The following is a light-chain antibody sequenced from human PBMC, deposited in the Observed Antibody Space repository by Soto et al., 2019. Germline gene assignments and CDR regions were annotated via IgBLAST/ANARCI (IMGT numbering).Light chain of an antibody. CDR3: LQHNSFPRT. V-gene: IGKV1-17*02. Sequence: DSQMTQSPSSLSASVGDRVTITCRASQGIRIDLGWFQQRPGKAPKRLIYGASSLQSGVPSRFSGSGSGTEFTLTISNLQPEDFATYYCLQHNSFPRTVGQGTKV. CDR2: GAS. J-gene: IGKJ1*01. CDR1: QGIRID.